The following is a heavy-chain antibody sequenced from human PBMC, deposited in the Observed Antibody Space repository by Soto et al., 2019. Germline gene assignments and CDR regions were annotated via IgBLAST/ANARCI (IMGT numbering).Heavy chain of an antibody. Sequence: ASVKVSCKASGYTFTSYAMHWVRQAPGQRLEWMGWINAGNGNTKYSQKFQGRVTITRDTSASTAYMELSSLRSEDTALYYCARDQPYYDSSGYLSGNDAFDIWGQGTMVTVSS. D-gene: IGHD3-22*01. CDR2: INAGNGNT. CDR3: ARDQPYYDSSGYLSGNDAFDI. V-gene: IGHV1-3*01. J-gene: IGHJ3*02. CDR1: GYTFTSYA.